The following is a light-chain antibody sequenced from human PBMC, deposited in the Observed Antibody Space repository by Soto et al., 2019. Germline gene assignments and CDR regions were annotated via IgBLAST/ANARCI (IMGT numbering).Light chain of an antibody. Sequence: AIRMTQSPSSFSASTGDRVTITCRASQGISSYLAWYQQKPGKAPKLLIYAASTLQSGVPSRFSGSGSGTDFTLTNSCLQSEDCATYYCQQYYSYPGVTFGPGTKVDIK. CDR1: QGISSY. CDR3: QQYYSYPGVT. V-gene: IGKV1-8*01. CDR2: AAS. J-gene: IGKJ3*01.